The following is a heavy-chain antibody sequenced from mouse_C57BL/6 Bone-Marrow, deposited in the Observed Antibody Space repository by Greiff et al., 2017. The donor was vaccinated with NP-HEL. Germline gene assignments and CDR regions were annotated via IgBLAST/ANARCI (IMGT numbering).Heavy chain of an antibody. CDR3: AIEYYGSSYDDY. V-gene: IGHV1-74*01. CDR1: GYTFTSYW. J-gene: IGHJ2*01. Sequence: QVHVKQPVADLFQPGSSVHVSCKASGYTFTSYWMHWVKQRPGQGLEWIGRIHPSDSDTNYNQKFKGKATLTVDKSSSTAYMQLSSLTSEDSAVYYCAIEYYGSSYDDYWGQGTTLTVAS. CDR2: IHPSDSDT. D-gene: IGHD1-1*01.